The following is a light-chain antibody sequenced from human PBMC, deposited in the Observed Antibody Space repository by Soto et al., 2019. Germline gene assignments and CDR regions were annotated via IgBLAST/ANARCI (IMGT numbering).Light chain of an antibody. Sequence: EIVLTQSPATLSLSPGERATLSCRASQSVISYLAWYQQKPGQAPSLLIYDASNMATGIPARCSGSWSGTEFTPTISSLEPEDLALYYCQQLSDWPFTFGEGNKVQIK. CDR3: QQLSDWPFT. J-gene: IGKJ4*01. CDR1: QSVISY. V-gene: IGKV3-11*01. CDR2: DAS.